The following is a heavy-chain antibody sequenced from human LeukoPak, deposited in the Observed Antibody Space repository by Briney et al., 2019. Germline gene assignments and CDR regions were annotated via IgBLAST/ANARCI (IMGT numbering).Heavy chain of an antibody. CDR1: GFTFDDYA. V-gene: IGHV3-9*01. D-gene: IGHD3-22*01. CDR3: AKGRSGYLVDY. Sequence: GGSLRLSCAASGFTFDDYAMHWVRQAPGKGLEWVSGISWNSGSIGYADSVKGRFTVSRDNAKNSLYLQMNSLRAEDTALYYCAKGRSGYLVDYWGQGTLVTVSS. CDR2: ISWNSGSI. J-gene: IGHJ4*02.